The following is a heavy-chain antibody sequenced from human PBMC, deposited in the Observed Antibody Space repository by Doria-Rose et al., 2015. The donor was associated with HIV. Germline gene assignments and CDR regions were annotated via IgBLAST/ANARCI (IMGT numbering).Heavy chain of an antibody. Sequence: ESGPVLVKPTETLTLTCTVSGVSLSSPGMGVSWIRQPPGKALEWPANIFPDDERSYKTSLKSRLTISRGTSKSQVVLTMTDMDPVDTATYYCARIKSSRWYHKYYFDFWGQGTLVIVSA. V-gene: IGHV2-26*01. D-gene: IGHD6-13*01. CDR3: ARIKSSRWYHKYYFDF. CDR1: GVSLSSPGMG. J-gene: IGHJ4*02. CDR2: IFPDDER.